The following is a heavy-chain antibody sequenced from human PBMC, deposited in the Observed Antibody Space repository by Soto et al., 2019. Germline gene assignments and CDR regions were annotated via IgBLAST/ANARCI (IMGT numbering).Heavy chain of an antibody. V-gene: IGHV4-39*01. CDR2: IYYSGST. CDR3: ASSTLRYFDWLLWYYFDY. J-gene: IGHJ4*02. CDR1: GGSISSSSYY. Sequence: QLQLQESGPGLVKPSETLSLTCTVSGGSISSSSYYWGWIRQPPGKGLEWIGSIYYSGSTYYNPSLKSRVTISVDTSKNQFSLKLSSVTAADTAMYYCASSTLRYFDWLLWYYFDYWGQGTLVTVSS. D-gene: IGHD3-9*01.